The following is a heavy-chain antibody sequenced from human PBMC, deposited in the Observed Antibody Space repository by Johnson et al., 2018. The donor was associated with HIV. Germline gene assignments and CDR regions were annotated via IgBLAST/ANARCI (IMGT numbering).Heavy chain of an antibody. J-gene: IGHJ3*02. D-gene: IGHD6-6*01. CDR2: TRYDGSNK. Sequence: QVHLVASGGGVVQPGGSLRLSCAASGFTFSSYGMHWVRQAPGKGLEWVAFTRYDGSNKYYVDSVKGRFTISRDNAKKSLYLQMNSLRAEDTAVYYCARELRIAARGLAFDIWGRGTMVTVSS. CDR1: GFTFSSYG. CDR3: ARELRIAARGLAFDI. V-gene: IGHV3-30*02.